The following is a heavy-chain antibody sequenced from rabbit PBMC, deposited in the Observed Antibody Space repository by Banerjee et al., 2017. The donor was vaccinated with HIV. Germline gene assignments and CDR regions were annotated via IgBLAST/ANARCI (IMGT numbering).Heavy chain of an antibody. D-gene: IGHD6-1*01. CDR2: IYTSSGST. J-gene: IGHJ4*01. V-gene: IGHV1S40*01. Sequence: QSLEESGGDLVKPGASLTLTCTASGFSFSSSYYMCWVRQAPGKGLQWIACIYTSSGSTWYASWVNGRFTISKTSSTTVTLQMTSLTAADTATYFCARSTTNYGDAFNLWGPGTLVTVS. CDR1: GFSFSSSYY. CDR3: ARSTTNYGDAFNL.